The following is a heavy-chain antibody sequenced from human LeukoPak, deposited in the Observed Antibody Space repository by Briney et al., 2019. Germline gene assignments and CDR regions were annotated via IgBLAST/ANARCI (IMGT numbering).Heavy chain of an antibody. V-gene: IGHV3-48*04. CDR1: GFSVSSNY. CDR2: ISSSSSTI. J-gene: IGHJ5*02. CDR3: ARDFGEGLWFGEPLDGWFDP. D-gene: IGHD3-10*01. Sequence: GGSLRLSCAASGFSVSSNYMSWVRQAPGKGLEWVSYISSSSSTIYYADSVKGRFTISRDNAKNSLYLQMNSLRAEDTAVYYCARDFGEGLWFGEPLDGWFDPWGQGTLVTVSS.